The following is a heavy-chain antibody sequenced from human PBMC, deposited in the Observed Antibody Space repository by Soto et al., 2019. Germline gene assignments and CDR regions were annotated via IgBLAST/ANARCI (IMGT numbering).Heavy chain of an antibody. V-gene: IGHV3-23*01. CDR1: VFTFISYA. Sequence: GWSLRLSCASSVFTFISYAMSWVRQAPGKGLEWVSAISGSGGSTYYADSVKGRFTISRDNSKNTLYLQMNSLRAEDTAVYYCAKNIAAVDDWGQGTLVTVSS. CDR2: ISGSGGST. J-gene: IGHJ4*02. D-gene: IGHD6-13*01. CDR3: AKNIAAVDD.